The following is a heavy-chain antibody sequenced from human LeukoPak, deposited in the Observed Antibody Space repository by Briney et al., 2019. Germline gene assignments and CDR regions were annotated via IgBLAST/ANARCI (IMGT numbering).Heavy chain of an antibody. D-gene: IGHD3-9*01. CDR3: ARENDLLAGYYASYYFDH. CDR2: ISSSGSII. CDR1: GFTFSDYY. Sequence: PGGSLGLSCAASGFTFSDYYMSWIRQAPGKGLEWVSYISSSGSIIYYADFVKGRFTISRDNAKNSLYMQMKSLRAEDTAVYYCARENDLLAGYYASYYFDHWGQGTLVTVSS. J-gene: IGHJ4*02. V-gene: IGHV3-11*01.